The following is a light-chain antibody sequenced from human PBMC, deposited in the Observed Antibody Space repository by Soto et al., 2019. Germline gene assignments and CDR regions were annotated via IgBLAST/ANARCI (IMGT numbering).Light chain of an antibody. J-gene: IGLJ3*02. V-gene: IGLV1-44*01. CDR1: SSNIGSNA. CDR2: SDD. CDR3: AAWGDSLNTWV. Sequence: QSVLTQPPSASGTPGQRVTISCSGSSSNIGSNAVSWYQHFPGTAPKVLIDSDDQRPSGVPDRFSGSKSGTSASLAISGLQAEDEADYFCAAWGDSLNTWVFGGGTKVTVL.